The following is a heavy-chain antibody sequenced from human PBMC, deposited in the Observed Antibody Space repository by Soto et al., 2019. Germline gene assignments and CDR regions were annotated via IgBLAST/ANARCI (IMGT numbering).Heavy chain of an antibody. J-gene: IGHJ6*02. Sequence: QVQLVQSGAEVKRSGSSVKVSCKASGGSLTGYTITWVRQAPGQGLEWMGGIIPIFDTTNYAQKLQGRVTITADDSTSTAYIELSSLRSEDTAVYYCARASIGRITGSTLAYYYYYVMDVWGQGTTVTVSS. CDR3: ARASIGRITGSTLAYYYYYVMDV. CDR2: IIPIFDTT. V-gene: IGHV1-69*01. D-gene: IGHD1-7*01. CDR1: GGSLTGYT.